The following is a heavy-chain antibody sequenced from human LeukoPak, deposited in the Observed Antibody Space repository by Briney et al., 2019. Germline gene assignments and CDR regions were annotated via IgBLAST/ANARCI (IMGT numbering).Heavy chain of an antibody. V-gene: IGHV3-23*01. CDR2: LSGSGGNT. CDR3: AKDPSGTRYFDY. D-gene: IGHD2-2*01. J-gene: IGHJ4*02. CDR1: GFTFNKYA. Sequence: GGSLRLSCAASGFTFNKYAMSWVRQAPGKGLERVSSLSGSGGNTYYADSVKGRFTISRDNSKNTVYLQMNSLRAGDTAVYYCAKDPSGTRYFDYWGQGTLVTVS.